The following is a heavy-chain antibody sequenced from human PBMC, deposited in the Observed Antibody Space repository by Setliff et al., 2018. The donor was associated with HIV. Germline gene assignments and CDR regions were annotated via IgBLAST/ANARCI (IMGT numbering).Heavy chain of an antibody. J-gene: IGHJ4*02. CDR2: FDPEDGET. CDR1: GYSLTEFP. Sequence: AASVKVSCKVSGYSLTEFPMHWVRQAPGKGLEWMGGFDPEDGETIHAQNFQGRVTMTEDTSTDTAYLELSGLRSEDTAVYYCTTGVRVFRYTSGWTPYSFFDSWGQGTLVTVSS. V-gene: IGHV1-24*01. CDR3: TTGVRVFRYTSGWTPYSFFDS. D-gene: IGHD6-25*01.